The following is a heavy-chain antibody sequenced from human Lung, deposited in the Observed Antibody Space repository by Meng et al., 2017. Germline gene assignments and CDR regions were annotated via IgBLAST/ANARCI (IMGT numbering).Heavy chain of an antibody. V-gene: IGHV3-66*02. Sequence: LVWPGGGLVQPGGSLRLSCAASGITVSNNYMNWVRQAPGKGLEWVSAVYSGGSTYYADSVKGRFTTSRDNSKNTLDLQMNSLRAEDTAVYYCARGDYYYDSSGYYSPKFDYWGQGTLVTVSS. CDR2: VYSGGST. CDR3: ARGDYYYDSSGYYSPKFDY. J-gene: IGHJ4*02. CDR1: GITVSNNY. D-gene: IGHD3-22*01.